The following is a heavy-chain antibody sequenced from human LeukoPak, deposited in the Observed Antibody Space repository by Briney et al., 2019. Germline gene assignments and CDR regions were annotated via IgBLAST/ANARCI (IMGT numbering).Heavy chain of an antibody. J-gene: IGHJ6*02. CDR2: TYYRSKWYN. Sequence: SQTLSLTCAISGDSVSSNSAAWNWIRQSPSRGLEWLGRTYYRSKWYNDYAVSVKSRITINPDTSKNQFSLQLNSVTPEDTAVYYCAGEEKRSTPNYYYYGMDVWGQGTTVTVSS. V-gene: IGHV6-1*01. CDR1: GDSVSSNSAA. CDR3: AGEEKRSTPNYYYYGMDV.